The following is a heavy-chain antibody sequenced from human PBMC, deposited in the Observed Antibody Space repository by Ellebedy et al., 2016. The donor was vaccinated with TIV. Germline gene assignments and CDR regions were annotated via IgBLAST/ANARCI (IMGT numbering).Heavy chain of an antibody. J-gene: IGHJ5*02. CDR2: IKQDGSEK. D-gene: IGHD6-13*01. Sequence: GESLKISCAASGFTFSSYWMSWVRQAPGKGLEWVANIKQDGSEKYYVDSVKGRFTISRDNAENSLYLQMNSLRVEDTAVYYCAKGGPIAAAETGWFDPWGQGTLVTVSS. CDR3: AKGGPIAAAETGWFDP. CDR1: GFTFSSYW. V-gene: IGHV3-7*03.